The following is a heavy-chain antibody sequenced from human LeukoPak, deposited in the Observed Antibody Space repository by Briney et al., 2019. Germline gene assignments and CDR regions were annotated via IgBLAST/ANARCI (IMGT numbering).Heavy chain of an antibody. D-gene: IGHD5-24*01. CDR2: INPSGGST. CDR3: ARGTRDGYNPFDY. CDR1: GYTFTSYF. J-gene: IGHJ4*02. V-gene: IGHV1-46*01. Sequence: GASVKVSCKASGYTFTSYFMHWVRQAPGQGLEWMGIINPSGGSTSYAQKFQGRATMTRDTSTSAVYMALRSLRSEYTAVYYCARGTRDGYNPFDYWGQGTLVTVSS.